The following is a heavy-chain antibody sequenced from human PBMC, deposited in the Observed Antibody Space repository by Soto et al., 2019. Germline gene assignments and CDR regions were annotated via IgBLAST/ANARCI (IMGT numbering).Heavy chain of an antibody. V-gene: IGHV4-34*01. D-gene: IGHD6-19*01. J-gene: IGHJ4*02. CDR1: GGSFSGYY. Sequence: SETLSLTCAVYGGSFSGYYWSWIRQPPGKGLEWIREINHSGSTNYNPSLKSRVTISVDTSKNQFSLKLSSVTAADTAVYYCARMYSSGWYSDDYWGQGTLVTVSS. CDR2: INHSGST. CDR3: ARMYSSGWYSDDY.